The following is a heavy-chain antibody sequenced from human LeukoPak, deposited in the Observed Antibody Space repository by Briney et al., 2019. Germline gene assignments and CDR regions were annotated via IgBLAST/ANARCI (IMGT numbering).Heavy chain of an antibody. CDR3: ARGDCSSTSCYLGY. J-gene: IGHJ4*02. V-gene: IGHV4-61*01. CDR1: GGSVSSGSYY. CDR2: IYYSGST. D-gene: IGHD2-2*01. Sequence: PSETLSLTCTVSGGSVSSGSYYWSWIRQPPGKGLEWTGYIYYSGSTNYNPSLKSRVTISVDTSKNQFSLKLSSVTAADTAVYYCARGDCSSTSCYLGYWGQGTLVTVSS.